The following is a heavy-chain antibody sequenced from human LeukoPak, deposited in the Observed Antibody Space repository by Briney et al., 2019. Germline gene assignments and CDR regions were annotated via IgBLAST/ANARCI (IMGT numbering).Heavy chain of an antibody. J-gene: IGHJ4*02. CDR3: ARDEYYFDY. V-gene: IGHV3-7*01. Sequence: GGSLRLSCAASGFTFSSYWMTWVRQAPGKGLEWVGNIKQDGSDKNYMDSVKGRFTISRDNAKNSLYLQMNSLRAEDTAVYYCARDEYYFDYWGQGTLVTVSS. CDR1: GFTFSSYW. CDR2: IKQDGSDK.